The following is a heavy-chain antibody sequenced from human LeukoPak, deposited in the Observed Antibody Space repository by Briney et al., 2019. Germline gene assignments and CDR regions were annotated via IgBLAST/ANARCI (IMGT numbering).Heavy chain of an antibody. V-gene: IGHV3-11*01. CDR3: ATDGAGYDT. CDR2: INIGGTNT. CDR1: GFTFNDYY. Sequence: PGGSLRLSCAASGFTFNDYYMSWIRQAPGKGLEWLSYINIGGTNTHYADSVKGRFTISRDNAKKSLYLEMNNLRAEDTAVYYCATDGAGYDTWGQGVLVTVSS. J-gene: IGHJ5*02.